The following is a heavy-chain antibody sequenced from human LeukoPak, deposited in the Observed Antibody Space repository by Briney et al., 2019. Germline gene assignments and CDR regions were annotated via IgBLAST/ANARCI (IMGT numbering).Heavy chain of an antibody. V-gene: IGHV3-11*01. CDR3: ATDGAGYDT. CDR2: INIGGTNT. CDR1: GFTFNDYY. Sequence: PGGSLRLSCAASGFTFNDYYMSWIRQAPGKGLEWLSYINIGGTNTHYADSVKGRFTISRDNAKKSLYLEMNNLRAEDTAVYYCATDGAGYDTWGQGVLVTVSS. J-gene: IGHJ5*02.